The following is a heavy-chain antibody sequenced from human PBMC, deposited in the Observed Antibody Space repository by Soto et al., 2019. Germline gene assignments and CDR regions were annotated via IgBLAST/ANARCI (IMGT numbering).Heavy chain of an antibody. CDR3: ARGPRYCSGGSCSIPFDY. D-gene: IGHD2-15*01. J-gene: IGHJ4*02. Sequence: SETLSLTCAVYGGSFSGYYWSWIRQPPGKGLEWIGEINHSGSTNYNPSLKSRVTISVDTSKNHFSLKLSSVTAADTAVYYFARGPRYCSGGSCSIPFDYWGQGTLVTVSS. V-gene: IGHV4-34*01. CDR1: GGSFSGYY. CDR2: INHSGST.